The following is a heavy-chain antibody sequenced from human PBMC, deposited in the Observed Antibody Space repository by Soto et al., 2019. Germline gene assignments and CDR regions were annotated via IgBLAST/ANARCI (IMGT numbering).Heavy chain of an antibody. V-gene: IGHV4-34*01. J-gene: IGHJ6*02. Sequence: SETLSLTCAVYGGSFSGYYWSWIRQPPGKGLEWIGEINHSGSTNYNPSLKSRVTISVDTSKNQFSLKLSSVTAADTAVYYCAVIRRNVDTAMVTSFSYYGMDVWGQGTTVTVSS. D-gene: IGHD5-18*01. CDR1: GGSFSGYY. CDR3: AVIRRNVDTAMVTSFSYYGMDV. CDR2: INHSGST.